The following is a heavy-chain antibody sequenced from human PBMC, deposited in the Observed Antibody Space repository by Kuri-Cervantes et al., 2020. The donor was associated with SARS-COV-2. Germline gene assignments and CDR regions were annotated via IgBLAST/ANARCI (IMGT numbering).Heavy chain of an antibody. V-gene: IGHV3-48*03. J-gene: IGHJ6*02. CDR2: ISSSGNTI. CDR1: GFTFSSYE. D-gene: IGHD2-8*02. CDR3: ARDTGGTMIYYYYYYGMDV. Sequence: GESLKISCAASGFTFSSYEMNWVRQAPGKGLEWVSYISSSGNTIYYADSVKGRFTISRDNAKNSLYLQMNSLRAEDTAVYYCARDTGGTMIYYYYYYGMDVWGQGTTVTVSS.